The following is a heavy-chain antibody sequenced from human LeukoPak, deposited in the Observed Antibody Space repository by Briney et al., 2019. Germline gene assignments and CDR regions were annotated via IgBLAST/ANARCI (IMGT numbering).Heavy chain of an antibody. Sequence: SVTLSLTCTVSGGSIRSYFWIWIRQPPGKGLEWIGYIYYSGNTNYNPSLKSRVTISVDTSKNQFSLKPSSVTAADTAVYFCASEAPRRPEMAINYKYVMDVWGQGTTVTVSS. CDR3: ASEAPRRPEMAINYKYVMDV. J-gene: IGHJ6*02. V-gene: IGHV4-59*01. D-gene: IGHD5-24*01. CDR2: IYYSGNT. CDR1: GGSIRSYF.